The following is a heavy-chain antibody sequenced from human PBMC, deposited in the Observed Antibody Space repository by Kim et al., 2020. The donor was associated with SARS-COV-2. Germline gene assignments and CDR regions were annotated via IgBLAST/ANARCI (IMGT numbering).Heavy chain of an antibody. CDR2: ISAYNGNT. Sequence: ASVKVSCKASGYTFTSYGISWVRQAPGQGLEWMGWISAYNGNTNYAQKLQGRVTMTTDTSTSTAYMELRSLRSDDTAVYYCAREYYDFWSGYLEGSDYWGQGTLVTVSS. CDR1: GYTFTSYG. V-gene: IGHV1-18*01. J-gene: IGHJ4*02. D-gene: IGHD3-3*01. CDR3: AREYYDFWSGYLEGSDY.